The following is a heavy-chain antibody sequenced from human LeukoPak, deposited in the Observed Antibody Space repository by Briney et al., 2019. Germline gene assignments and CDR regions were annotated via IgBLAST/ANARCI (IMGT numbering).Heavy chain of an antibody. CDR3: ARGWGYCSGGSCYDNWFDP. CDR1: GCTFISYY. CDR2: MNPNSGNT. Sequence: ASVQVSCKDSGCTFISYYINWVRQPSRRGVEGLGLMNPNSGNTGYAQKFQGRVTMTRNTSISTAYMELSSLRSEDTAVYYCARGWGYCSGGSCYDNWFDPWGQGTLVTVSS. J-gene: IGHJ5*02. V-gene: IGHV1-8*01. D-gene: IGHD2-15*01.